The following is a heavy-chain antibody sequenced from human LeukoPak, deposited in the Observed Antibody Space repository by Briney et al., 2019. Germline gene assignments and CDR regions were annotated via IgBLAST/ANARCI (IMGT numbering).Heavy chain of an antibody. D-gene: IGHD5-12*01. J-gene: IGHJ3*02. CDR3: AKDYSGYDYVTDAFDI. V-gene: IGHV3-23*01. CDR1: GFTFSSYA. CDR2: ISGSGGST. Sequence: QSGGSLRLSCAASGFTFSSYAMSWVRQAPGKGLEWVSAISGSGGSTYYADSVKGRFTISRDNSKNMLYLQMNSLRAEDTAVYYCAKDYSGYDYVTDAFDIWGQGTMVTVSS.